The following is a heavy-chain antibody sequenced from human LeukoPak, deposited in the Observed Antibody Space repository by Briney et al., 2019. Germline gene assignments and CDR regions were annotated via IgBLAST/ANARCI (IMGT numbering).Heavy chain of an antibody. J-gene: IGHJ4*02. CDR2: INPNSGGT. D-gene: IGHD3-10*01. V-gene: IGHV1-2*02. Sequence: ASVKVSCKASGYTFTGYYMHWVRQAPGQGLEWMGWINPNSGGTNYAQKFQGRVTMTRDTSISTAYMELSRLRSDDTAVYYCARGYGSGSYNNFNHWGQGIRVAVSP. CDR3: ARGYGSGSYNNFNH. CDR1: GYTFTGYY.